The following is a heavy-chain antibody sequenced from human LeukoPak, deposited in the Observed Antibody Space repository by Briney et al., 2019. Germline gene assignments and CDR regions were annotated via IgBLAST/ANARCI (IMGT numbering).Heavy chain of an antibody. CDR3: ASRPADTTWYGVFDY. D-gene: IGHD3-10*01. CDR1: GGSINSHY. CDR2: IFNTGNT. J-gene: IGHJ4*02. V-gene: IGHV4-59*11. Sequence: SETLSLTCSVSGGSINSHYWSWIRQPPGKRLEWIGYIFNTGNTNYNPSLASRVTMSVYTSRAQFFLRLSPVTAADTAIYYCASRPADTTWYGVFDYWSQGTLVTVSS.